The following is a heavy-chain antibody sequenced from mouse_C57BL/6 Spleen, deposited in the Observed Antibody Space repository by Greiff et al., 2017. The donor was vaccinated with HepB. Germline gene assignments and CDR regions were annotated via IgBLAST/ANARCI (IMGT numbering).Heavy chain of an antibody. CDR1: GYTFTDYY. CDR3: ARRGDYDSEWFAY. Sequence: EVQLQQSGPELVKPGASVKISCKASGYTFTDYYMNWVKQSHGKSLEWIGDINPNNGGTSYNQKFKGKATLTVDKSSSTAYMELRSLTSEDSAVYYCARRGDYDSEWFAYWGQGTLVTVSA. D-gene: IGHD2-4*01. V-gene: IGHV1-26*01. J-gene: IGHJ3*01. CDR2: INPNNGGT.